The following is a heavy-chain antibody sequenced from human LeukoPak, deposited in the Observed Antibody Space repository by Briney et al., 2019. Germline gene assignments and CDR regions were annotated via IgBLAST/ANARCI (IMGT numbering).Heavy chain of an antibody. V-gene: IGHV4-59*12. CDR1: GGSISSYY. CDR3: ARVVDYYDSSGYLPDAFDI. Sequence: SETLSLTCTVSGGSISSYYWSWIRQTPGRGLEWIGYIYYTGSTSYNPSLKSRVTISLDTSKNQFSLKLSSVTAADTAVYYCARVVDYYDSSGYLPDAFDIWGQGTMVTVSS. CDR2: IYYTGST. J-gene: IGHJ3*02. D-gene: IGHD3-22*01.